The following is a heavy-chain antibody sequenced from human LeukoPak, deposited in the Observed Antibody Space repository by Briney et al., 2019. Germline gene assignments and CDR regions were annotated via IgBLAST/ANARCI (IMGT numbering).Heavy chain of an antibody. D-gene: IGHD3-9*01. CDR3: ARGRYFGWLKYFDY. J-gene: IGHJ4*02. CDR1: GGSISGYY. V-gene: IGHV4-59*01. CDR2: IYYSGST. Sequence: PSETLSLTCTVSGGSISGYYWTWIRQPPGKGLEWIGDIYYSGSTNYNPSLKSRVTISVDTSKNQFSLKLSSVTAADTAVYYCARGRYFGWLKYFDYWGQGTRVNASS.